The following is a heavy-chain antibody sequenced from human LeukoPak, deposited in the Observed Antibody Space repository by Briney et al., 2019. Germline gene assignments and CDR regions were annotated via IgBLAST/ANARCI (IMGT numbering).Heavy chain of an antibody. J-gene: IGHJ3*01. D-gene: IGHD1-1*01. CDR1: GFTFSDYY. V-gene: IGHV3-11*06. Sequence: GGSLRLACVASGFTFSDYYMTWVRQTPGEGLEWVSSISTRDTFINYADSVKGRFTISRDNAKNSLFLQMTSLRAEDTAMYYCARWKPRSDALDVWGKGTMVMVSS. CDR3: ARWKPRSDALDV. CDR2: ISTRDTFI.